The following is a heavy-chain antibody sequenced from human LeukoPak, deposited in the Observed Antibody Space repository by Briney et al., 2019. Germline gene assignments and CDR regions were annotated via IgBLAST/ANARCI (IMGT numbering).Heavy chain of an antibody. CDR3: AHPYSSSWYYFDY. J-gene: IGHJ4*02. Sequence: SVKVSCKASGGTFSSYAINWVRQAPGQGLEWMGGIIPIFGTANYAQKFQGRVTITADKSTSTAYMELSSLRSEDTAVYYCAHPYSSSWYYFDYWGQGTLVTVSS. CDR2: IIPIFGTA. D-gene: IGHD6-13*01. V-gene: IGHV1-69*06. CDR1: GGTFSSYA.